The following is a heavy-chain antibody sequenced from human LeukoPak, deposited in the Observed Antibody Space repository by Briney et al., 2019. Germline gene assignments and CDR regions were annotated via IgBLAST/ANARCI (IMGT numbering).Heavy chain of an antibody. Sequence: ASVKVSCKAPGYTFTSYDINWVRQATGQGLEWMGWMNPNSGNTGYAQKFQGRVTMTRNTSISTAYMELSSLRSEDTAVYYCARGDIVVVPAANYRFDPWGQGTLVTVSS. V-gene: IGHV1-8*01. J-gene: IGHJ5*02. CDR1: GYTFTSYD. CDR2: MNPNSGNT. D-gene: IGHD2-2*01. CDR3: ARGDIVVVPAANYRFDP.